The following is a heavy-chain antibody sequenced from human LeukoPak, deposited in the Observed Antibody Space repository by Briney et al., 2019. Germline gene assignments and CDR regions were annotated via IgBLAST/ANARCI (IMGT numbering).Heavy chain of an antibody. Sequence: PGGSLRLSCAASGFTFSSYGMSWVRQAPGKGLEWVSGISGRGGSAYYADSVKGRFSISRDNSKNTLYIQMNRLRAEDTAVYFCAKSGLNRFDYWGQGTLVTVSS. D-gene: IGHD2-15*01. J-gene: IGHJ4*02. V-gene: IGHV3-23*01. CDR2: ISGRGGSA. CDR1: GFTFSSYG. CDR3: AKSGLNRFDY.